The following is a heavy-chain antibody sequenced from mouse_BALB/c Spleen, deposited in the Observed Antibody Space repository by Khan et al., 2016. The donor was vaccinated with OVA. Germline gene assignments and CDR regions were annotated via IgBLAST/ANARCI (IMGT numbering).Heavy chain of an antibody. CDR1: GYTFTSYT. J-gene: IGHJ3*01. CDR2: INPSSGYT. V-gene: IGHV1-4*01. CDR3: ARDGAYYRNDGWFAY. D-gene: IGHD2-14*01. Sequence: QVQLQQPGAELARPGASVKMSCKASGYTFTSYTIHWIKQRPGQGLEWIGYINPSSGYTNYNQKFKDKATLTADKSSTTAYMQLSSLTSDDSAVXYCARDGAYYRNDGWFAYWGQGTLVTVSA.